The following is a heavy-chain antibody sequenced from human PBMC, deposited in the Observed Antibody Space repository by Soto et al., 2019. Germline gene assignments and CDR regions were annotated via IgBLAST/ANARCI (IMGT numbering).Heavy chain of an antibody. Sequence: GASVKVSCKASGYTFXSYAMHWVRQAPGQRLEWMGWINAGNGNTKYSQKFQGRVTITRDTSASTAYMELSSLRSEDTAVYYCARNVNYDYVWGSYRPFDYWGQGTLVTVSS. J-gene: IGHJ4*02. CDR3: ARNVNYDYVWGSYRPFDY. D-gene: IGHD3-16*02. CDR2: INAGNGNT. V-gene: IGHV1-3*01. CDR1: GYTFXSYA.